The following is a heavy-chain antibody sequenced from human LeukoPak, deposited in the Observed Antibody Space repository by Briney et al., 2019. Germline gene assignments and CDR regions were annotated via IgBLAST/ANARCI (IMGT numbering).Heavy chain of an antibody. D-gene: IGHD2-21*02. CDR3: ARRHCGGDCYSTYYYYYGLDV. CDR2: IIPIFGAP. CDR1: GYTXTGYY. J-gene: IGHJ6*02. V-gene: IGHV1-69*13. Sequence: ASVKVSCKASGYTXTGYYIHWVRQAPGQGLEWMEGIIPIFGAPNYAQQFRDRLTLSADLSTNTAFMELSSLTSDDTAVYFCARRHCGGDCYSTYYYYYGLDVWGQGTTVTVSS.